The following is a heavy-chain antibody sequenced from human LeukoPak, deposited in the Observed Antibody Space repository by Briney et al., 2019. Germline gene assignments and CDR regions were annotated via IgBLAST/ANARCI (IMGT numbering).Heavy chain of an antibody. CDR1: GFTFSSYW. CDR2: INNDGSST. Sequence: GSLRLSCAASGFTFSSYWMHWVRQVPGKGLVWVSRINNDGSSTNYADSVRGRFTISRDNAKNTVHLQLNSLRAEDTSVYYCARSLSHSLDFWGQGTLVTVSS. D-gene: IGHD2-15*01. J-gene: IGHJ4*02. CDR3: ARSLSHSLDF. V-gene: IGHV3-74*01.